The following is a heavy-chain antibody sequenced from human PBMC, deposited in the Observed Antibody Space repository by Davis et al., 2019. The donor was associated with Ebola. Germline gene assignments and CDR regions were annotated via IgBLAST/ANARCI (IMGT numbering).Heavy chain of an antibody. J-gene: IGHJ4*02. CDR2: IIPILGIA. CDR3: ARATFGYNSGWY. D-gene: IGHD6-19*01. CDR1: GGTFSSYT. Sequence: AASVKVSCKASGGTFSSYTISWVRQAPGQGLEWMGRIIPILGIANYAQKFQGRVTITMDTSASTAYMELSSLRSEDTAVYYCARATFGYNSGWYWGQGTLVTVSS. V-gene: IGHV1-69*02.